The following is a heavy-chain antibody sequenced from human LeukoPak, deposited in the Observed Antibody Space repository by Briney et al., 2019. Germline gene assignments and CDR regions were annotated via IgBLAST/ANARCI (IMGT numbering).Heavy chain of an antibody. J-gene: IGHJ4*02. CDR2: INPKSGGA. Sequence: ASVKVSCKASGYTFTDYYMHWVRQAPGQGLEWMGWINPKSGGANSAQKFQGRVTMNRDTSISTGYMELSSLRSDDTAIYYCARDRYGDGFAFFDYWGQGTLVTVSS. CDR1: GYTFTDYY. CDR3: ARDRYGDGFAFFDY. D-gene: IGHD5-24*01. V-gene: IGHV1-2*02.